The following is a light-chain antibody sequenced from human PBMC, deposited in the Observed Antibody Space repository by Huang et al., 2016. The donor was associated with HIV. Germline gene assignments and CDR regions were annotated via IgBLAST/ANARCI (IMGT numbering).Light chain of an antibody. Sequence: EIVLTQSPGTLSLSPGERATLSCRTSQSINNDYLAGYQQRPGQAPRLLLLCAANRATDSPDRFSGSGSVRDFALTISRLEPEDFAVYYCLEHGTSLSYTFGQGTKLEIK. V-gene: IGKV3-20*01. J-gene: IGKJ2*01. CDR1: QSINNDY. CDR3: LEHGTSLSYT. CDR2: CAA.